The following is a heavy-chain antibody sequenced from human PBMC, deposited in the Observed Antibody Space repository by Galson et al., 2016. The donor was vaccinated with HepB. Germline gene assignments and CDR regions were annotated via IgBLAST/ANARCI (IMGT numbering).Heavy chain of an antibody. CDR2: INSAGSRR. J-gene: IGHJ4*01. CDR3: AIALPRPGDYYFEN. D-gene: IGHD4-17*01. V-gene: IGHV3-74*01. Sequence: SLRLSCAATGFTFSPYGMHWVRQAPGKGLAWVSRINSAGSRRIYADYVKGRFTISRDNAENTLHLQMNSLSAEDTAVYYCAIALPRPGDYYFENWGHATLVTVSS. CDR1: GFTFSPYG.